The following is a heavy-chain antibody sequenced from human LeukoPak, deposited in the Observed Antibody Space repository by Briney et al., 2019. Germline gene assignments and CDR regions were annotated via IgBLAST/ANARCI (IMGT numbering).Heavy chain of an antibody. J-gene: IGHJ6*03. CDR1: GGSISSYY. Sequence: SETLSLTCTVSGGSISSYYWSWIRQPPGKGLEWIGYIYYSGSTNYNPSLKSRVTMSVDTSKNQFSLKLSSVTAADTAVYYCARNTWNPRYYYYMDVWGKGTTVTVSS. V-gene: IGHV4-59*12. CDR2: IYYSGST. D-gene: IGHD1-1*01. CDR3: ARNTWNPRYYYYMDV.